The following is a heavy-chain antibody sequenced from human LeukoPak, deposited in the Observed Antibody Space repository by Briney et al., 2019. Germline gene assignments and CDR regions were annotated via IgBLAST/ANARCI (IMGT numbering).Heavy chain of an antibody. CDR1: GGSFSGYY. D-gene: IGHD6-19*01. CDR2: INHSGST. Sequence: SETLSLTCAVYGGSFSGYYWGWIRQPPGKGLEWIGEINHSGSTNYNPSLKSRVTISVDTSKNQFSLKLSSVTAADTAVYYCARGVQQWLASYYYYYMDVWGKGTTVTVSS. V-gene: IGHV4-34*01. J-gene: IGHJ6*03. CDR3: ARGVQQWLASYYYYYMDV.